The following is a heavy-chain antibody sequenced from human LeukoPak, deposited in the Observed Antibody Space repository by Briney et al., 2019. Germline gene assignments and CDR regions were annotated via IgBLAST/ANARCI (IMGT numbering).Heavy chain of an antibody. Sequence: GGSLRLSWAASGFTFSSYAMSWVHQAPGKGLEWVSAISGSGGSTYYADSVKGRFTISRDNSENTLYLQMNSLRAEDTAVYYCAKVTGGLLGPYCSSTSCYRGLDYWGQGTLVTVSS. J-gene: IGHJ4*02. CDR3: AKVTGGLLGPYCSSTSCYRGLDY. CDR1: GFTFSSYA. CDR2: ISGSGGST. V-gene: IGHV3-23*01. D-gene: IGHD2-2*02.